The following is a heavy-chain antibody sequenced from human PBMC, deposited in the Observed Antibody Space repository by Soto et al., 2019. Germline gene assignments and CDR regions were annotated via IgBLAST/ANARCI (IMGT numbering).Heavy chain of an antibody. CDR1: GGSFSGYY. J-gene: IGHJ4*02. CDR2: IDHSGST. CDR3: ARYGSGILFAY. V-gene: IGHV4-34*01. D-gene: IGHD3-10*01. Sequence: QVHLQQWGAGLLKPSETLSLTCAVFGGSFSGYYWSWIRQPPGKGLEWIGEIDHSGSTNYNPSLKSXXPXSXXTSKNQFSLKLTSVTAADTAVYYCARYGSGILFAYWGQGALVTVSS.